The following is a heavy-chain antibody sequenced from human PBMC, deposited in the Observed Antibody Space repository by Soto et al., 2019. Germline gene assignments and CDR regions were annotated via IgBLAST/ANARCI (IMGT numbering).Heavy chain of an antibody. CDR3: ARVYGDYGKFDY. J-gene: IGHJ4*02. D-gene: IGHD4-17*01. Sequence: PSETLSLTCTVSGGSISSYYWSWIRQPPGKGLEWIGYIYYSGSTNYNPSLKSRVTISVDTSKNQFSLKLSSVTAADTAVYYCARVYGDYGKFDYWGQGTLVTVSS. V-gene: IGHV4-59*01. CDR2: IYYSGST. CDR1: GGSISSYY.